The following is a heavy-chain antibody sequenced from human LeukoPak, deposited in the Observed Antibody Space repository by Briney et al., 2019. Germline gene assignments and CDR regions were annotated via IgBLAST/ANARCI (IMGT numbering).Heavy chain of an antibody. V-gene: IGHV4-59*01. CDR1: GGSISSYY. CDR2: IYYSGST. J-gene: IGHJ4*02. Sequence: PSETLSLTCTVSGGSISSYYWSWIRQPPGKGLEWIGDIYYSGSTNYSPSLKSRVTISVDTSKNQFSLKLNSVTAADTAVYYCARSRGSSGYGTDYWGQGTLVIVSS. CDR3: ARSRGSSGYGTDY. D-gene: IGHD3-22*01.